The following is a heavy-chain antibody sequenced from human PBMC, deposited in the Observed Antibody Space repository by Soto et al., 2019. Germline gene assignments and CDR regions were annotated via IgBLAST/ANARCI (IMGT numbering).Heavy chain of an antibody. J-gene: IGHJ4*02. CDR1: GYIFTNYW. CDR2: IRHNDSSI. Sequence: GESLKISCKASGYIFTNYWIGWVRQTPGKGLEWMGTIRHNDSSITYSPSFQGQVTMSADQSISTAYLQWISLKASDSAMYYCVRVLRAAAGAGGDHWGQGTLVTVSS. D-gene: IGHD6-13*01. CDR3: VRVLRAAAGAGGDH. V-gene: IGHV5-51*01.